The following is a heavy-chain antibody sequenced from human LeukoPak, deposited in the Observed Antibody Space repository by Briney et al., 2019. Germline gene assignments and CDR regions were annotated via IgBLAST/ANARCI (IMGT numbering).Heavy chain of an antibody. CDR1: GGSSSGYY. D-gene: IGHD1-26*01. J-gene: IGHJ4*02. CDR3: ARGEYSGSTYYFDY. CDR2: INHSGST. Sequence: PSETLSLTCAVYGGSSSGYYWSWIRQPPGKGLEWLGEINHSGSTNYNPSLKSRVTISVDTSKNQFSLKLSSVTAADTAVYYCARGEYSGSTYYFDYWGQGTLVTVSS. V-gene: IGHV4-34*01.